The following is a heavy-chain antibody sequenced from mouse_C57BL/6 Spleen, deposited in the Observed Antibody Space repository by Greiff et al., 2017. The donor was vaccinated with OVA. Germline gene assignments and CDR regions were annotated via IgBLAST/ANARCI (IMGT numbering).Heavy chain of an antibody. CDR1: GFTFSSYG. V-gene: IGHV5-6*01. D-gene: IGHD1-1*01. J-gene: IGHJ4*01. CDR3: ARHAGTTVVEDYAMDY. Sequence: EVNLVESGGDLVKPGGSLKLSCAASGFTFSSYGMSWVRQTPDKRLERVATISSGGSYTYYPDSVKGRFTISRANAKNTLYLQMSSLKSEDTAMYYCARHAGTTVVEDYAMDYWGQGTSVTVSS. CDR2: ISSGGSYT.